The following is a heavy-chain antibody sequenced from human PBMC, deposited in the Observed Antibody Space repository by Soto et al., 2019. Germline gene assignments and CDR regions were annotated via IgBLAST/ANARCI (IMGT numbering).Heavy chain of an antibody. V-gene: IGHV4-59*01. J-gene: IGHJ4*02. D-gene: IGHD6-19*01. Sequence: QVQLQESGPGLVKPSETLSLTFTVSGGSISSYYWSWILQPPGKGLEWIGYVYYSGSINYNPSLKRRVTISVDPSKNQCSLKLSSVTAADTAVYYCAREVTDSSGDFDYWGQGTLVTVSS. CDR3: AREVTDSSGDFDY. CDR2: VYYSGSI. CDR1: GGSISSYY.